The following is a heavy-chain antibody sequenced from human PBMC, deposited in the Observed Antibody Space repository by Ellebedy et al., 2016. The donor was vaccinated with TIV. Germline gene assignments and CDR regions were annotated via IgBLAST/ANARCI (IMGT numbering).Heavy chain of an antibody. Sequence: PGGSLRLSFAASGFTFSSHEMTWVRQAPGKGLELVSHISGSASTWYYADSVKGRFPISRDNTKNSLYLQMDSLRVEDTAVYYCARVGLMGRRAGDWLDSWGQGTLVIVSS. D-gene: IGHD1-1*01. J-gene: IGHJ5*01. V-gene: IGHV3-48*03. CDR1: GFTFSSHE. CDR2: ISGSASTW. CDR3: ARVGLMGRRAGDWLDS.